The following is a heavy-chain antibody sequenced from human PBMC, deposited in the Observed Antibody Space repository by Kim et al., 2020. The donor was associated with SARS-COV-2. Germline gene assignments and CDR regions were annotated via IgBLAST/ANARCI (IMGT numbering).Heavy chain of an antibody. CDR3: ARRCHGIAAAREFDY. J-gene: IGHJ4*02. D-gene: IGHD6-13*01. Sequence: GGSLRLSCAASGFTFSSYWMSWVRQAPGKGLEWVANIKQDGSEKYYVDSVKGRFTISRDNAKNSLYLQMNSLRAEDTAVYYCARRCHGIAAAREFDYWGQGTLVTVSS. CDR2: IKQDGSEK. CDR1: GFTFSSYW. V-gene: IGHV3-7*03.